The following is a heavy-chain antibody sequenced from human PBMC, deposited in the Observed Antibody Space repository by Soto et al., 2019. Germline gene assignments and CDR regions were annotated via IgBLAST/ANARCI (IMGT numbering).Heavy chain of an antibody. J-gene: IGHJ3*01. CDR1: GGSVSGDKNY. V-gene: IGHV4-61*01. CDR3: ATSPRFASDF. CDR2: ISYSGAT. D-gene: IGHD3-16*01. Sequence: QVQLQESGPGLVKPSETLSLTCSVSGGSVSGDKNYWSWIRQSPGKGLEWIGFISYSGATIYNPSLKSRLTISVDRSKNQFSLRLSSVTASDTALYYRATSPRFASDFWGQGTTVIVSS.